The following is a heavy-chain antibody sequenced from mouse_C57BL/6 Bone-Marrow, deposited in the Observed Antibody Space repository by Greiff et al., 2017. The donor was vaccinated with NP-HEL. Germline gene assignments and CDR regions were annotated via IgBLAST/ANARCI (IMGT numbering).Heavy chain of an antibody. CDR3: TISFYDYDGADAMDY. D-gene: IGHD2-4*01. CDR1: GYTFTDYE. CDR2: IDPETGGT. J-gene: IGHJ4*01. V-gene: IGHV1-15*01. Sequence: VQLQQSGAELVRPGASVTLSCKASGYTFTDYEMHWVKQTPVHGLEWIGAIDPETGGTAYNQKFKGKAILTADKSSSTSYMELRSLTSEDSAVYYCTISFYDYDGADAMDYWGQGTSVTVSS.